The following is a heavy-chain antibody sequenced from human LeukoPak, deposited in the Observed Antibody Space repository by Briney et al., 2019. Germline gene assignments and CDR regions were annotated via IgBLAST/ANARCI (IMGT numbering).Heavy chain of an antibody. CDR2: ISWNSGSI. D-gene: IGHD3-10*01. V-gene: IGHV3-9*01. J-gene: IGHJ4*02. CDR3: AKDLSGSPPY. CDR1: GFTFDDYA. Sequence: GRSLRLSCAASGFTFDDYAMHWVRQAPEKGLEWVSGISWNSGSIGYADSVKGRFTISRDNAKNSLYLQMNSLRAEDTALYYCAKDLSGSPPYWGQGTLVTVSS.